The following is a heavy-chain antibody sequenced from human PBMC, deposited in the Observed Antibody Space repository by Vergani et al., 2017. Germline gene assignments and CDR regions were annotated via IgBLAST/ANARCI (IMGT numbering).Heavy chain of an antibody. J-gene: IGHJ6*02. V-gene: IGHV1-69*04. D-gene: IGHD4-17*01. CDR2: IIPILGIA. Sequence: QVQLVQSGAEVKKPGSSVKVSCKASGGTFSSYAISWVRQAPGQGLEWMGWIIPILGIANYAQKFQGRVTITADKSTSTAYMELSSLRSEDTAVYYCARGAFDYGDYSGYYYGMDVWGQGTTVTVSS. CDR1: GGTFSSYA. CDR3: ARGAFDYGDYSGYYYGMDV.